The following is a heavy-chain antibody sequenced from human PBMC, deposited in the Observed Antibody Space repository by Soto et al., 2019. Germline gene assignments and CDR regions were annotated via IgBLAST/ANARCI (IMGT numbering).Heavy chain of an antibody. CDR3: ARARRIMYSSSAEDAFDI. V-gene: IGHV3-30-3*01. D-gene: IGHD6-13*01. J-gene: IGHJ3*02. CDR2: ISYDGSNK. Sequence: ESGGGVVQPERSLRLSCAASGFTFSSYAMHWVRQAPGKGLEWVAVISYDGSNKYYADSVKGRFTISRDNSKNTLYLQMNSLRAEDTAVYYCARARRIMYSSSAEDAFDIWGQGTMVTVSS. CDR1: GFTFSSYA.